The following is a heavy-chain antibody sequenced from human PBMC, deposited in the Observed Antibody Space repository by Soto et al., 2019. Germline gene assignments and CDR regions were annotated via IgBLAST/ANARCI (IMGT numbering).Heavy chain of an antibody. CDR1: GGTFILYG. CDR2: ISSVFGAA. V-gene: IGHV1-69*01. D-gene: IGHD6-19*01. CDR3: ARDMALAALSHGMDV. J-gene: IGHJ6*04. Sequence: SAVKFSFTASGGTFILYGVNWVVQAPGQGLEWMGGISSVFGAAKYAQRFQGRLSITADGSTGTVYMDLSGLRSDDSAVYYCARDMALAALSHGMDVWGKGTLVTVSS.